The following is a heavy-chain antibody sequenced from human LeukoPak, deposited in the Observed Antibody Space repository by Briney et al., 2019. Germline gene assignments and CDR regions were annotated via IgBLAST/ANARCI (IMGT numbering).Heavy chain of an antibody. J-gene: IGHJ4*02. V-gene: IGHV3-33*01. D-gene: IGHD6-6*01. CDR3: ARDRRYSSSSAYFDY. CDR2: IWYDGSNK. CDR1: GFTFSSYG. Sequence: GGSLRLSCAASGFTFSSYGMHWVRQAPGKGLEWVAVIWYDGSNKYYADSVKGRFTISRDNSKNTLYLQMNSLRAEDTAVYYCARDRRYSSSSAYFDYWGQGTLVTVSS.